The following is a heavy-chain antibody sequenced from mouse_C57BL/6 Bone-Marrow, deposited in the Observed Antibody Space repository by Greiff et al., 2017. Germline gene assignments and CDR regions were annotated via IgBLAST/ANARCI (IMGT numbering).Heavy chain of an antibody. Sequence: VQLQQSGAELVRPGASVKLSCTASGFNIKDDYMHWVKQRPEQGLEWIGWIDPENGDTEYASKFQGKATITADTSSNPAYLQLSSLTSEDTAVYYCTTGMTTVVDYWGQGTTLTVSS. V-gene: IGHV14-4*01. CDR3: TTGMTTVVDY. CDR2: IDPENGDT. D-gene: IGHD1-1*01. CDR1: GFNIKDDY. J-gene: IGHJ2*01.